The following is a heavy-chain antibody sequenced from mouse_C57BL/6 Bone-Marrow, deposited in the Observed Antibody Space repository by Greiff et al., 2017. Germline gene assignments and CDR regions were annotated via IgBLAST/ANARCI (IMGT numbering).Heavy chain of an antibody. CDR2: IYPGDGDT. J-gene: IGHJ2*01. Sequence: LMESGPELVKPGASVKISCKASGYAFSSSWMNWVKQRPGKGLEWIGRIYPGDGDTNYNGKFKGKATLTADKSSSTAYMQLSSLTSEDSAVYFCARKLGRGYWGQGTTLTVSS. CDR1: GYAFSSSW. CDR3: ARKLGRGY. D-gene: IGHD4-1*01. V-gene: IGHV1-82*01.